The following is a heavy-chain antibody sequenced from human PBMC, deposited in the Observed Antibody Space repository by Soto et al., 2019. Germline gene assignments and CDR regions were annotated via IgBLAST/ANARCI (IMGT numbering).Heavy chain of an antibody. V-gene: IGHV4-30-4*01. CDR1: GGSISSGDYF. D-gene: IGHD3-22*01. CDR2: IYYSGST. J-gene: IGHJ4*02. Sequence: QVQLQESGPGLVKPSQTLSLTCTVSGGSISSGDYFWSWIRQPPGKGLEWIGYIYYSGSTYYNPSLTSRVTISVDTSRNQFSLKLSSVNAADTAVYYCARGARSGTFYYFDYWGQGTLVTVSS. CDR3: ARGARSGTFYYFDY.